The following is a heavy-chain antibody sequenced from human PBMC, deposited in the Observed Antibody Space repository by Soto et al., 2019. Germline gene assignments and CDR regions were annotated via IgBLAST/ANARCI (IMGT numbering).Heavy chain of an antibody. D-gene: IGHD3-22*01. CDR2: IIPIFGTA. CDR1: GGTFSSYA. J-gene: IGHJ6*02. CDR3: ARDKVGYYDSSGYYRVSVPPDYYYGMDV. Sequence: QVQLVQSGAEVKKPGSSVKVSCKASGGTFSSYAISWVRQAPGQGLEWMGGIIPIFGTANYAQKFQGRVTSTADESTITAYMELSSLRSEDTAVYYCARDKVGYYDSSGYYRVSVPPDYYYGMDVWGQGTTVTVSS. V-gene: IGHV1-69*01.